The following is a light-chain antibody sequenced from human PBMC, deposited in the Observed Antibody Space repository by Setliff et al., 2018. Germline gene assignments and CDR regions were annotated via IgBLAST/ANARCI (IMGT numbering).Light chain of an antibody. V-gene: IGLV2-11*01. J-gene: IGLJ1*01. Sequence: QSALTQPRSVSGSPGQSVTLSCTGASRDVGAYNYVSWYQQHPGKVPKLMIYDVTKRPSGVPDRFSGSKSGNTASLTVSGLQAEDEADYYCCSYTGFSYVFGSGTKVTV. CDR1: SRDVGAYNY. CDR2: DVT. CDR3: CSYTGFSYV.